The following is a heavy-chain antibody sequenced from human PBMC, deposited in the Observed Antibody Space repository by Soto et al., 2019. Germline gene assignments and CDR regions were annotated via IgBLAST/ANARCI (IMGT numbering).Heavy chain of an antibody. Sequence: ASVKVSCKASGYTFTSYGISWVRQAPGQGLEWMGWISAYNGNTNYAQKLQGRVTMTTDTSTSTAYMELRSLRSDDTAVYYCARRIQLSYYYYGMDVWGQGTTVTVSS. CDR3: ARRIQLSYYYYGMDV. D-gene: IGHD5-18*01. V-gene: IGHV1-18*01. J-gene: IGHJ6*02. CDR2: ISAYNGNT. CDR1: GYTFTSYG.